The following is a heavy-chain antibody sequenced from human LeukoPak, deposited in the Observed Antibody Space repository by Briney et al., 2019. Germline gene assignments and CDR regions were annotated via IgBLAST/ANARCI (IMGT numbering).Heavy chain of an antibody. D-gene: IGHD2-21*01. Sequence: SLKRSCAPSAFTVSSYGMHWVRHPPGKGLESVPFIRYDGSNKYYAHSVKGRFTISRDNSQNTLYLQMNTLRAEDTAVYYSAPDRPSGEDYWGQGTLVTMSS. CDR2: IRYDGSNK. CDR1: AFTVSSYG. J-gene: IGHJ4*02. CDR3: APDRPSGEDY. V-gene: IGHV3-30*02.